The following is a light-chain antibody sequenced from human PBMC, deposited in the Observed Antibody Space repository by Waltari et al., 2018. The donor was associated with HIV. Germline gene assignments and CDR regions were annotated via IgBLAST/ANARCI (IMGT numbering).Light chain of an antibody. CDR2: GAS. Sequence: EIVILQSPATLSVSPGERATLSCRASQGVSSKLAWYQQKPGQAPRLLIYGASTRSTGIPGRFSGSESGTEFILTISSLQSEDCAVYYCQQYYKWPLTFGQGTRLEIK. V-gene: IGKV3D-15*01. CDR3: QQYYKWPLT. CDR1: QGVSSK. J-gene: IGKJ5*01.